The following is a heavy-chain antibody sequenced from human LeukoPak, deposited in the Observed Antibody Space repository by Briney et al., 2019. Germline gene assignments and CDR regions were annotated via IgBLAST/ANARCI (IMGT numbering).Heavy chain of an antibody. J-gene: IGHJ6*02. V-gene: IGHV1-8*01. D-gene: IGHD1-26*01. Sequence: ASVKVSCKATGYTVINYDIHWVRQATGQGLEWMGWMNPNSGHTGYAQKFQGRVTMTRDTSISTAFMELSSLRSEDTAVYYCVRVQSGSYARYGMDVWGQGTTVTVSS. CDR2: MNPNSGHT. CDR1: GYTVINYD. CDR3: VRVQSGSYARYGMDV.